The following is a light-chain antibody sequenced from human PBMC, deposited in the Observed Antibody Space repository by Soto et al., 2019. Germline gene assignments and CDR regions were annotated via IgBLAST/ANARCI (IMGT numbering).Light chain of an antibody. CDR3: SPYTSSSTRV. J-gene: IGLJ1*01. Sequence: SVLGQPASVSGSPGQSITIYCTETSSDVGGYNYVPWYQQHPGKAPKLMIYEVSNRPSGVSNRFSGSKDGNTASLTISGLQAEDEADYHCSPYTSSSTRVFGTGTKVTVL. CDR2: EVS. V-gene: IGLV2-14*01. CDR1: SSDVGGYNY.